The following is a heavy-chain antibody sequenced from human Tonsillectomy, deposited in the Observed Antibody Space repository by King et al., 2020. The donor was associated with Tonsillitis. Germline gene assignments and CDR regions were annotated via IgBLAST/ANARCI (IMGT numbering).Heavy chain of an antibody. V-gene: IGHV3-15*01. J-gene: IGHJ3*02. D-gene: IGHD2-15*01. CDR1: GFTFTNAW. Sequence: EVQLVESGGGLVKPGGSLRLSCAASGFTFTNAWMSWVRQAPGKGLEWVGHIKSKTDGGTTDYAAPVNGRFTISRDDSKNTLYLQMNSLKTEDTAVYYCTTDSGYCSGGSCYSGAFDIWGQGTMVTVSS. CDR2: IKSKTDGGTT. CDR3: TTDSGYCSGGSCYSGAFDI.